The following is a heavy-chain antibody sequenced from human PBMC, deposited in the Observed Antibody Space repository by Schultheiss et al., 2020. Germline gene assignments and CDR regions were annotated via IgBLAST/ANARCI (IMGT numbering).Heavy chain of an antibody. CDR1: GFTFSSYA. Sequence: GGSLRLSCAASGFTFSSYAMSWVRQAPGKGLEWVSAISGSGDSTYYADSVKGRFTISRDNFKNTLYLQIDSLRAEDTAVYYCAKGDGRYCSGGRCYSGGFDYWGQGTLVTGYS. V-gene: IGHV3-23*01. CDR2: ISGSGDST. D-gene: IGHD2-15*01. CDR3: AKGDGRYCSGGRCYSGGFDY. J-gene: IGHJ4*02.